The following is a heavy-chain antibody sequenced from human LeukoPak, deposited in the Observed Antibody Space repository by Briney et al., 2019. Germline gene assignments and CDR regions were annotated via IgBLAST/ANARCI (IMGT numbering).Heavy chain of an antibody. D-gene: IGHD6-6*01. J-gene: IGHJ4*02. V-gene: IGHV3-30-3*01. CDR2: ISYDGSNK. CDR3: ARSRQLGGYYFDY. CDR1: GFIFSSYA. Sequence: PGGSMRLSSAASGFIFSSYAMHWVRQAPGKGLGWVAVISYDGSNKYYADSVKGRFTISRDNSKNTLYLQLNSLRAEDTAVYYCARSRQLGGYYFDYWGQGTLVTVSS.